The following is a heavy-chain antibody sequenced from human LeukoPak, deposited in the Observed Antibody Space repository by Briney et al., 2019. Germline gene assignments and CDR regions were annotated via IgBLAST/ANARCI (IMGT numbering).Heavy chain of an antibody. J-gene: IGHJ4*02. CDR3: ARDNAGYYDSSGYMPFDY. Sequence: ASVKVSCKASGYTFTSYYMHWVRQAPGQGLEWMGIINPSGGSTSYAQKFQGRVTMTRDTSTSTVYMELSSLRSGDTAVYYCARDNAGYYDSSGYMPFDYWGQGTLVTVSS. CDR1: GYTFTSYY. D-gene: IGHD3-22*01. CDR2: INPSGGST. V-gene: IGHV1-46*01.